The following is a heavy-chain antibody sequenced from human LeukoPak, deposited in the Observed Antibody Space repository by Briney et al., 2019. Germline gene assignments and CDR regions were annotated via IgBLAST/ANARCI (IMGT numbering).Heavy chain of an antibody. D-gene: IGHD1-7*01. CDR2: VYTSGNT. CDR1: SGSISSYY. J-gene: IGHJ6*03. CDR3: AREAGTGTSGNYYYYMDV. Sequence: PSQTLSLTCTVSSGSISSYYWSWIRQPAGEGLEWIGRVYTSGNTNYNPSLESRVTISVDKSKNQFSLKLNSVTAADTAVYYCAREAGTGTSGNYYYYMDVWGKATSVTVSS. V-gene: IGHV4-4*07.